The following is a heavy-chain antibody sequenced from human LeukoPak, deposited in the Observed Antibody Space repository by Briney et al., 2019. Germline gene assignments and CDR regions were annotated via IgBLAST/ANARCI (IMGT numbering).Heavy chain of an antibody. CDR2: INPNSGGT. J-gene: IGHJ5*02. CDR3: ARERPAFQQLVEDWFDP. D-gene: IGHD6-13*01. CDR1: GYTFTGYY. V-gene: IGHV1-2*02. Sequence: ASVKVSCKASGYTFTGYYMHWVRQATGQGLEWMGWINPNSGGTNYAQKFQGRVTMTRDTSISTGYMELSRLRSDDTAVYYCARERPAFQQLVEDWFDPWGQGTLVTVSS.